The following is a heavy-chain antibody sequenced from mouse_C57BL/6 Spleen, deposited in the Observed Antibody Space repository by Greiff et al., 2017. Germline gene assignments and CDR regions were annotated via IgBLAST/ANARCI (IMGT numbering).Heavy chain of an antibody. CDR3: ARSPQNYFDY. CDR2: IDPSDSYT. J-gene: IGHJ2*01. V-gene: IGHV1-69*01. Sequence: VQLQQSGAELVMPGASVKLSCKASGYTFTSYWMHWVKQRPGQGLEWIGEIDPSDSYTNYNQKFKGKSTLTVDKSSSTAYMQLSSLTSEDSAVYYCARSPQNYFDYWGQGTTLTVSS. CDR1: GYTFTSYW.